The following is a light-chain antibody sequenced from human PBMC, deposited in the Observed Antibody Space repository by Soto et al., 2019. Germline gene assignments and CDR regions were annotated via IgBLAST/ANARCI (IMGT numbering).Light chain of an antibody. V-gene: IGKV3-15*01. CDR2: GAS. CDR3: QQYNDWPMYS. J-gene: IGKJ2*01. CDR1: QSVSSK. Sequence: EIVLTQSPATLSVSPGESATLSCRATQSVSSKLAWYQQKPGQAPRLLIFGASTRATGIPARFSGSGSRTEFTLTISSLQSEDFAVYYCQQYNDWPMYSFGQGTKVDIK.